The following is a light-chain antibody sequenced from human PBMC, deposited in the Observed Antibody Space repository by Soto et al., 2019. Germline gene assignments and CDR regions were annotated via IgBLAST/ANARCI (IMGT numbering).Light chain of an antibody. Sequence: EIVLTQSPATLSLSPGERATLSCRASQSVSSYFAWYQQKPGQAPRLLIYDASNRATGIPARFSGSGSGTDFTLTISSLEPEDFGVYYCQQRSNWPVTFGQGTRVEIK. CDR1: QSVSSY. CDR3: QQRSNWPVT. V-gene: IGKV3-11*01. CDR2: DAS. J-gene: IGKJ1*01.